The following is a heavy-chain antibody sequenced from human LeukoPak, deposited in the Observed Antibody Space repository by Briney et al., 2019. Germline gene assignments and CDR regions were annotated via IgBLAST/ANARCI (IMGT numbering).Heavy chain of an antibody. V-gene: IGHV3-48*02. Sequence: AEGSLRLSCVASGFTLSSYSMNWVRQAPGKGLEWVSYISSGSSTIYYADSVKGRFTISRDNAKNSLYLQMNSLRDEDTAVYYCARGRATGRSGGDYWGQGTLVTVSS. CDR3: ARGRATGRSGGDY. D-gene: IGHD3-9*01. CDR2: ISSGSSTI. CDR1: GFTLSSYS. J-gene: IGHJ4*02.